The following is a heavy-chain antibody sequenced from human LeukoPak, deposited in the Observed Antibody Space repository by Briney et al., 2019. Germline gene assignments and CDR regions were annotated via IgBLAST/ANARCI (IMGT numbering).Heavy chain of an antibody. CDR2: ITSSSSYI. CDR3: ARGDSGYDGLNWFDP. D-gene: IGHD5-12*01. J-gene: IGHJ5*02. Sequence: GGSLRLSCAASGFTFSGYSMNWVRQAPGKGLEWVSSITSSSSYIYYADSVKGRFTISRDNAKNSLYLQMNSLRAEDTAVYYCARGDSGYDGLNWFDPWGQGTLVTVSS. V-gene: IGHV3-21*01. CDR1: GFTFSGYS.